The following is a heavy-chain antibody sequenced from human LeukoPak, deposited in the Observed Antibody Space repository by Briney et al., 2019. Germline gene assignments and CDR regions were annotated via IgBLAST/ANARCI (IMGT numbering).Heavy chain of an antibody. V-gene: IGHV3-49*04. CDR2: IRSKAYGGTT. CDR3: TRDLGSSPVSVGMDV. CDR1: GFTFGDYA. Sequence: HAGGSLRLSCTASGFTFGDYAMSWVRQAPGKGLEWVGFIRSKAYGGTTEYAASVKGRFTISRDDSKSIAYLQMNSLKTEDTAVYYCTRDLGSSPVSVGMDVWGQGTTVTVSS. D-gene: IGHD6-6*01. J-gene: IGHJ6*02.